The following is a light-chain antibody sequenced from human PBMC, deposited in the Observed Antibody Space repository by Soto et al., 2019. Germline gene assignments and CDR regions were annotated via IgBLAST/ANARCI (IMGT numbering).Light chain of an antibody. CDR1: QSINNY. V-gene: IGKV1-39*01. CDR2: AAS. CDR3: QHYNSYSEA. Sequence: DIQMTQSPSSLSASVGDRVTITCRASQSINNYLNWFQQRPGKAPKLLIYAASNLQSEVPSRFSGSGSGTDFTLTISSLQREDFATYYCQHYNSYSEAFGQGTKVDIK. J-gene: IGKJ1*01.